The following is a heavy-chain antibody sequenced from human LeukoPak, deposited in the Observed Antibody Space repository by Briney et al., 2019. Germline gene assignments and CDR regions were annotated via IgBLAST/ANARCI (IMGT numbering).Heavy chain of an antibody. CDR3: ARERVDYAWGNYHYWDY. J-gene: IGHJ4*02. CDR2: INTYGST. D-gene: IGHD3-16*02. CDR1: GGSFSSYY. V-gene: IGHV4-4*07. Sequence: SETLSLTCTVSGGSFSSYYWTWIRQPAGKGLEWIGRINTYGSTNYNPSLKSPVTMSVDTSKNQFSLRLSSVTAADAALYYCARERVDYAWGNYHYWDYWGQGTLVTVSS.